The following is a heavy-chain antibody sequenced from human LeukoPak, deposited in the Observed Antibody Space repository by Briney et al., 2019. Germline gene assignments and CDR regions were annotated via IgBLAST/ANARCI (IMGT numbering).Heavy chain of an antibody. CDR1: GFTFSSYA. CDR3: AKGLADIVVVPAAISLDY. J-gene: IGHJ4*02. CDR2: ISGSGGST. D-gene: IGHD2-2*02. Sequence: GGSLRLSCAASGFTFSSYAMSWVRQAPGKGLEWVSAISGSGGSTYYADSVKGRFTISRDNSKNTLYLRMNSLRAEDTAVYYCAKGLADIVVVPAAISLDYWGQGTLVTVSS. V-gene: IGHV3-23*01.